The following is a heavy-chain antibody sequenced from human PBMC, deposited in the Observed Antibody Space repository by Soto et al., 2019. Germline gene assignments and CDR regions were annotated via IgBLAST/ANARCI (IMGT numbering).Heavy chain of an antibody. V-gene: IGHV2-70*01. D-gene: IGHD6-6*01. CDR3: ARIPSIAARQYYYYGMDV. J-gene: IGHJ6*02. CDR1: GFSLSTSGMC. Sequence: SGPTLVNPTQTLTLTCTFSGFSLSTSGMCVSWIRQPPGKALEWLALIDWDDDKYYSTSLKTRLTISKDTSKNQVVLTMTNMDPVDTATYYCARIPSIAARQYYYYGMDVWGQGTTVTVSS. CDR2: IDWDDDK.